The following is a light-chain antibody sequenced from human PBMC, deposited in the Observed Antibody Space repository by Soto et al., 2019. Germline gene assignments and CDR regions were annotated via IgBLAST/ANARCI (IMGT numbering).Light chain of an antibody. Sequence: QSVLTQPPSVSGAPGQRVTISCTGSSSNIGAGYDVHWYQQLPGTAPKLLIYGNSNRPSGVPDQFSGSKSGTSASLVITGLQAEAEADYYCQSYDSSLSGVVFGGGTKVTVL. V-gene: IGLV1-40*01. J-gene: IGLJ2*01. CDR3: QSYDSSLSGVV. CDR1: SSNIGAGYD. CDR2: GNS.